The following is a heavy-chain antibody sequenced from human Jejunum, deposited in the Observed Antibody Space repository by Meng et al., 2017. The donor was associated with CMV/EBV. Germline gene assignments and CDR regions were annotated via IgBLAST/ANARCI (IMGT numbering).Heavy chain of an antibody. CDR1: GGSISSYY. Sequence: CTVSGGSISSYYWSWLRQPPGKGLGWIGYIYYSGSTNYNPSLKSRVTISVDTSKNQFSLKLSSVTAADTAVYYCARNKAGNWFDPWGQGTLVTVSS. CDR2: IYYSGST. V-gene: IGHV4-59*01. D-gene: IGHD1/OR15-1a*01. J-gene: IGHJ5*02. CDR3: ARNKAGNWFDP.